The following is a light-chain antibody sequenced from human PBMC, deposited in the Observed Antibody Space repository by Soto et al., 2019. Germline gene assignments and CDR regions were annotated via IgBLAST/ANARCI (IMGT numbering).Light chain of an antibody. CDR2: DSS. Sequence: EIVMTQSPATLSVSPGERATLSCRASRGVGSTVAWYQQKPGQTPRLLIYDSSTRASGIPARFSGSGSGTDFTLTINSLQSDDFAVYYCQHYHDWPLTLGGGTKVDIK. J-gene: IGKJ4*01. V-gene: IGKV3-15*01. CDR1: RGVGST. CDR3: QHYHDWPLT.